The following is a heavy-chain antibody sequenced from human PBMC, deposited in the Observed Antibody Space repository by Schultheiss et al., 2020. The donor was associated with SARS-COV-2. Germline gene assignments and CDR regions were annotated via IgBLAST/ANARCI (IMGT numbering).Heavy chain of an antibody. CDR1: GYSFTSYW. Sequence: GGSLRLSCKGSGYSFTSYWISWVRQMPGKGLEWMGRIDPSDSYTSYSPSFQGHVTMSADKSMSTAYLQWISLKASDTAMYYCARLGGSGWSSWFDPWGQGTLVTVSS. J-gene: IGHJ5*02. CDR2: IDPSDSYT. V-gene: IGHV5-10-1*01. D-gene: IGHD6-19*01. CDR3: ARLGGSGWSSWFDP.